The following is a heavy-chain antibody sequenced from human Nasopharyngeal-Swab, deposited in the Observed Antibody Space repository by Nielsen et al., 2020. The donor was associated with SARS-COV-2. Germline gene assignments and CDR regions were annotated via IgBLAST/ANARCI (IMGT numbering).Heavy chain of an antibody. D-gene: IGHD3-22*01. Sequence: SQTLSLTCAVYGGSFSGYYWSWIRQPPGKGLEWIGEINHSGSTNYNPSLKSRVTISVDTSKNQFSLKLSSVTAADTAVYYCVRDYYYDSSVFDYWGQGTLVTVSS. CDR1: GGSFSGYY. V-gene: IGHV4-34*01. J-gene: IGHJ4*02. CDR3: VRDYYYDSSVFDY. CDR2: INHSGST.